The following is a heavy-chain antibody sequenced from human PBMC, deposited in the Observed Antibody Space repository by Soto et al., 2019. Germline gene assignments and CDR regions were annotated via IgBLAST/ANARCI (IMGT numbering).Heavy chain of an antibody. Sequence: SETLSLTCTVSGGSISSSSYFWGWIRQPPGRGLEWIGSINYSGSTYYNPSLKSRVTLSVDTSKNQFSLNVSSVTASDTALYYCSRRAPEGFDPWGQGTLVTV. V-gene: IGHV4-39*01. CDR3: SRRAPEGFDP. CDR1: GGSISSSSYF. CDR2: INYSGST. J-gene: IGHJ5*02.